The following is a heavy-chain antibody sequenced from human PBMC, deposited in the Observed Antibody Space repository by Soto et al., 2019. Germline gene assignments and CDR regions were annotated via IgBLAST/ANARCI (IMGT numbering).Heavy chain of an antibody. V-gene: IGHV4-4*02. CDR2: IYHSGST. CDR1: GGSISSSNW. D-gene: IGHD2-21*01. Sequence: QVQLQASGPGLVKPSGTLSLSCAVSGGSISSSNWWSWVRQVPGKGLEWIGEIYHSGSTIYNPSRKSRVTISVDKSKNQFSLRLTSVTAADTAVYYCAKDLRWGYYWGQGTLVTVSS. J-gene: IGHJ4*02. CDR3: AKDLRWGYY.